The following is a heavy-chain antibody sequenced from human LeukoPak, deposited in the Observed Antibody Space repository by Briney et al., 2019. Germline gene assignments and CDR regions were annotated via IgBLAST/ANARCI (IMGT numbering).Heavy chain of an antibody. CDR3: ARRYFDWLFLY. CDR1: GFTFSSYG. V-gene: IGHV3-30*02. D-gene: IGHD3-9*01. Sequence: GGSLRLSCAASGFTFSSYGMHWVRQAPGKGLEWVAFIRYAGSHKYYADSVKGRFTISRDNSKNTLYLQMNSLRTEDTAVYYCARRYFDWLFLYWGQGTLVTVSS. J-gene: IGHJ4*02. CDR2: IRYAGSHK.